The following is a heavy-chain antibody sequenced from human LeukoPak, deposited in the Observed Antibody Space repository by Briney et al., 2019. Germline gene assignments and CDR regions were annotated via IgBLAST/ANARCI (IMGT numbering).Heavy chain of an antibody. CDR1: GFTFSMCG. J-gene: IGHJ6*03. CDR3: ARGYDSNLDYYYYMDV. CDR2: ISPDGSGK. Sequence: GGSLRLSCVISGFTFSMCGMHWVRQAPGKGREWVAVISPDGSGKNYVDSVEGRFTISRDNSKNTLYVQMNSLRAEDTAVYFCARGYDSNLDYYYYMDVWGKGTTVTVSS. D-gene: IGHD3-16*01. V-gene: IGHV3-30*03.